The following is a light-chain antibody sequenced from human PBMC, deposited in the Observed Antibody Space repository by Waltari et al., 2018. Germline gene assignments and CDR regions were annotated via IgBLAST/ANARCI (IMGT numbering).Light chain of an antibody. Sequence: EIVLTQSPATLSLSPGERATLSCRASQSVGTYLAWYQQKPGQAPRLLIYNASKRPTGIPTRFRGSGSGTDFTLTISSLEPEDFAVYYCQQRTNWSWTFGQGTKVEIK. CDR1: QSVGTY. CDR3: QQRTNWSWT. J-gene: IGKJ1*01. CDR2: NAS. V-gene: IGKV3-11*01.